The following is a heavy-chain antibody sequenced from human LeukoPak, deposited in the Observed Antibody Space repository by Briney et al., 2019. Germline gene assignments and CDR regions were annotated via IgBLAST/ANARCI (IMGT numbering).Heavy chain of an antibody. CDR3: ARDDPLYGYDIFY. D-gene: IGHD3-9*01. J-gene: IGHJ4*02. V-gene: IGHV3-64*01. CDR1: GFTFSSYT. Sequence: GGSLRLSCAASGFTFSSYTMYWVRQAPGKGLEYVSAITTNGGRTYYANSFKGRFTISRDNSKSTLYLQMGSLRSDDTAVYYCARDDPLYGYDIFYWGQGTLVTVSS. CDR2: ITTNGGRT.